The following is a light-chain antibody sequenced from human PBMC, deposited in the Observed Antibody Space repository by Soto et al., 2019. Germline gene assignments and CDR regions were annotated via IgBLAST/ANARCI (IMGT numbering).Light chain of an antibody. J-gene: IGLJ3*02. CDR3: CSYAGSYTWV. CDR1: NSNVGDYNY. Sequence: QSVLTQPRSVSGSPGQSVTISCTGTNSNVGDYNYVSWYQHHPGKAPKLMIYDVSKRPSGVPDRFSGSKSGNTASLTISGLQAEDEADYYCCSYAGSYTWVFGGGTKVTVL. V-gene: IGLV2-11*01. CDR2: DVS.